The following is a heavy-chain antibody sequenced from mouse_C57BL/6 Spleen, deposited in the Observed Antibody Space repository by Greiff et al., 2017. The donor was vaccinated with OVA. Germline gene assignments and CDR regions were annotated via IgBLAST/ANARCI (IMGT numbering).Heavy chain of an antibody. Sequence: QVQLQQSGAELVKPGASVKISCKASGYAFSSYWMNWVKQRPGKGLEWIGQIYPGNGDTNYNGKFKGKATLTADKSSSTAYMQLSSLTSEDSAVYFCARSTIYYYGGNYFDYWGQGTTLTVSS. J-gene: IGHJ2*01. CDR3: ARSTIYYYGGNYFDY. CDR2: IYPGNGDT. D-gene: IGHD1-1*01. CDR1: GYAFSSYW. V-gene: IGHV1-80*01.